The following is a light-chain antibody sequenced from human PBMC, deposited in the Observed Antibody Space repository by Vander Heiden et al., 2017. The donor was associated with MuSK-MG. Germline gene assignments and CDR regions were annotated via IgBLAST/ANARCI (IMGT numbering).Light chain of an antibody. CDR3: QQCSKLPS. Sequence: EVVLTQAPATLSLSPGERATLSCRASQSVSSYLAWYQQQPGQAPRLLIYDASTLANGIPARFSGSGSGTDFTLTISSLEPEDFAAYYWQQCSKLPSFGPGTKMXIK. CDR2: DAS. J-gene: IGKJ2*03. CDR1: QSVSSY. V-gene: IGKV3-11*01.